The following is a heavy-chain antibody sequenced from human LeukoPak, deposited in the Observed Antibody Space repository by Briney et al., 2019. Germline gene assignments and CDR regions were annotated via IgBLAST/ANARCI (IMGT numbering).Heavy chain of an antibody. CDR2: TYYRSKWYN. D-gene: IGHD6-25*01. CDR1: GDSVSSNSVT. V-gene: IGHV6-1*01. CDR3: ARVLTSSGPYYFDY. J-gene: IGHJ4*02. Sequence: SQTLPLTCAISGDSVSSNSVTWHWIRQSPSRGLEWLGRTYYRSKWYNDYAVSVKSRMTINPDTSKNQLSLQLNSVTPEDTAVYYCARVLTSSGPYYFDYWGQGTLVTVSS.